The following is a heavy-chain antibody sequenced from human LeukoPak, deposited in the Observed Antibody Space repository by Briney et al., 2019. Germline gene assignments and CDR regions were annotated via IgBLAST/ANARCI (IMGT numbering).Heavy chain of an antibody. Sequence: ASVKVSCKASGYTFTGYYMHWVRQAPGQGLEWMGWINPSSGGTNYAQKFQGRVTMTRDTFISTAYMELSRLGSDDTAGYYCARVAPDYYDSSGYAAHWGQGTLVTVSS. CDR1: GYTFTGYY. CDR3: ARVAPDYYDSSGYAAH. J-gene: IGHJ4*02. D-gene: IGHD3-22*01. V-gene: IGHV1-2*02. CDR2: INPSSGGT.